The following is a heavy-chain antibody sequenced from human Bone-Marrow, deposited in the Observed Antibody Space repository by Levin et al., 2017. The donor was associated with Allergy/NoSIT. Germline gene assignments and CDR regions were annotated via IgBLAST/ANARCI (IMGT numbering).Heavy chain of an antibody. CDR2: INHSGST. Sequence: RSQTLSLTCAVYGGSFSGYYWSWIRQPPGKGLEWIGEINHSGSTNYNPSLKSRVTISVDTSKNQFSLKLSSVTAADTAVYYCARGMTTKIDYWGQGTLVTVSS. CDR3: ARGMTTKIDY. J-gene: IGHJ4*02. V-gene: IGHV4-34*01. CDR1: GGSFSGYY. D-gene: IGHD4-11*01.